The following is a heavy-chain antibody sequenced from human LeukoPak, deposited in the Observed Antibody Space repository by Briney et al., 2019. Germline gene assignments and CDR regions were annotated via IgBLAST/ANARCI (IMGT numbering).Heavy chain of an antibody. J-gene: IGHJ6*03. CDR2: IRYDGSNK. CDR3: VGIVPPSGYYYYYYMDV. V-gene: IGHV3-30*02. D-gene: IGHD2/OR15-2a*01. CDR1: GFTFSSYG. Sequence: PGGSLRLSCAASGFTFSSYGMHWVRQAPGKGLEWVAFIRYDGSNKYYADSVKGRFTISRDNSKNTLYLQMNGLRAEDTAVYYCVGIVPPSGYYYYYYMDVWGKGTTVTVSS.